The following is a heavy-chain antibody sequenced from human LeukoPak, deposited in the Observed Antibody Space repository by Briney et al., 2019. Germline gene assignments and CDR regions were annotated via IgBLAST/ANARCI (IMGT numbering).Heavy chain of an antibody. CDR1: GYTFTSYG. D-gene: IGHD3-22*01. CDR2: ISAYNGNT. Sequence: ASVKVSCKASGYTFTSYGISWVRQAPGQGLEWMGWISAYNGNTNYAQKLQGRVTMTTDTSTSTAYMELRSLRSDDTAVYYCARERASISGYFPFDYWGQGTLVTVSS. CDR3: ARERASISGYFPFDY. V-gene: IGHV1-18*01. J-gene: IGHJ4*02.